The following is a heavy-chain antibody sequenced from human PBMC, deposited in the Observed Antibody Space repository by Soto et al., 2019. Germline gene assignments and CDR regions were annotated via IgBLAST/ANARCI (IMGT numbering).Heavy chain of an antibody. D-gene: IGHD5-18*01. CDR3: ATQVDKAASYYYGMDV. CDR1: GYTFTSYY. V-gene: IGHV1-46*01. Sequence: ASVKVSCKASGYTFTSYYMHWVRQAPGQGLEWMGIINPSGGSTSYAQKFQGRVTMTRDTSTSTVYMELSSLRSEDTAVYYCATQVDKAASYYYGMDVWGQGITVTVSS. CDR2: INPSGGST. J-gene: IGHJ6*02.